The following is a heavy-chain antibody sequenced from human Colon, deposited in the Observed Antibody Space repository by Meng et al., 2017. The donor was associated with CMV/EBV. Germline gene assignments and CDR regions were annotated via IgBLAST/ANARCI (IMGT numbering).Heavy chain of an antibody. CDR2: ISGNNANT. J-gene: IGHJ4*02. CDR3: ARHLGTLGYCSGANCNPAIY. V-gene: IGHV1-18*01. D-gene: IGHD2-15*01. CDR1: GYTFTRYD. Sequence: ASVKVSCKASGYTFTRYDISWVRQAPGQGLEWMGWISGNNANTKYAQKFQGKVSMTIDTPTGTAYMELRGLTSDDTAVYYCARHLGTLGYCSGANCNPAIYWGQGTVVTVSS.